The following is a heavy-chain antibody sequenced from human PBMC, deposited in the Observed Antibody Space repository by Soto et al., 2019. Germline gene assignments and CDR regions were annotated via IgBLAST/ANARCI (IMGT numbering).Heavy chain of an antibody. J-gene: IGHJ6*02. CDR3: ARQGYYYYGMDV. Sequence: PSETLSLTCTVSGGSISGYYWSWIRQPPGKGLEWIGYIYYSGSTNYSPSLKSRVTLSVDTSKNQFSLKLSSVTAADTAVYYCARQGYYYYGMDVWGQGTTVTV. CDR1: GGSISGYY. CDR2: IYYSGST. V-gene: IGHV4-59*08.